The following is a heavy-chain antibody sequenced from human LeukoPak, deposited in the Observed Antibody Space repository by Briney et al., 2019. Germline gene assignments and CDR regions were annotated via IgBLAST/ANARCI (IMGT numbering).Heavy chain of an antibody. V-gene: IGHV4-59*10. J-gene: IGHJ3*02. Sequence: SETLSLTCAVSGGSIGGYYWSWVRQPAGKGLEWIGRIYTNAITDYKPSLKSRVTMSVDTSKNHFSLRLRSVTAADTAVYYCARGLGAATGEALDIWGQGTMVTVSP. CDR3: ARGLGAATGEALDI. D-gene: IGHD2-15*01. CDR2: IYTNAIT. CDR1: GGSIGGYY.